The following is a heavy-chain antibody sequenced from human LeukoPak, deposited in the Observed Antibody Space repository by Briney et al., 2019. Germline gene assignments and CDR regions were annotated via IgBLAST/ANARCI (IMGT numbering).Heavy chain of an antibody. J-gene: IGHJ3*02. V-gene: IGHV3-48*04. D-gene: IGHD6-13*01. CDR3: VCSSSWNDAFDI. CDR1: GFTFSSYS. Sequence: GGSLRLSCAASGFTFSSYSMNWVRQAPGKGLEWVSYISSGSSTIYYADSVKGRFTISRDNAKNSLYLQMNSLRAEDTAVYYCVCSSSWNDAFDIWGQGTMVTVSS. CDR2: ISSGSSTI.